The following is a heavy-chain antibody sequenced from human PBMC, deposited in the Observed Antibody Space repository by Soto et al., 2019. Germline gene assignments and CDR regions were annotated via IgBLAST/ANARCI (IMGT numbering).Heavy chain of an antibody. CDR3: ARDGGGVVVPAADWYFDL. V-gene: IGHV1-69*08. D-gene: IGHD2-2*01. J-gene: IGHJ2*01. CDR1: GGTFSSYT. CDR2: IIPILGIA. Sequence: QVQLVQSGAEVKKPGSSVKVSCKASGGTFSSYTISWVRQAPGQGLEWMGRIIPILGIANYAQKFQGRVTITADKSTRTAYMGVGSLRSEDTAVYYCARDGGGVVVPAADWYFDLWGRGTLVTVSS.